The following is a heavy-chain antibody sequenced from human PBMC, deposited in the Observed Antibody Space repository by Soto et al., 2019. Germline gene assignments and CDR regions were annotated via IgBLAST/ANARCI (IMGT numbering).Heavy chain of an antibody. CDR3: AYFDWLPY. CDR1: GGSISGYY. CDR2: IYNIGTT. J-gene: IGHJ4*02. V-gene: IGHV4-4*08. Sequence: PSETLSLTCTVSGGSISGYYWSWLRQPPGKGLEWIGYIYNIGTTYYNPSLRSRVTISVDTSKNQFSLKMSSVTAADTAAYYCAYFDWLPYWGQGTLVTVSS. D-gene: IGHD3-9*01.